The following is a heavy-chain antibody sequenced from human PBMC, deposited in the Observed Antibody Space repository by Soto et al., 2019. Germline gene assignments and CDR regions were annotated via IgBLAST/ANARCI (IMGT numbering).Heavy chain of an antibody. D-gene: IGHD3-22*01. CDR1: GGTFGSYA. V-gene: IGHV1-69*06. CDR2: IIPIFGTA. J-gene: IGHJ5*02. CDR3: ARTAYYYDSSGYYYDWFDP. Sequence: ASVKVSCKASGGTFGSYAISWVRQAPGQGLEWMGGIIPIFGTANYAQKFQGRVTITADKSTSTAYMELSSLRSEDTAVYYCARTAYYYDSSGYYYDWFDPWGQGTLVTVSS.